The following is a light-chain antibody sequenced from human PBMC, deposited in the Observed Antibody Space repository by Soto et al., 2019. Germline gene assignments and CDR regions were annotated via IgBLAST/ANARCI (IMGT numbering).Light chain of an antibody. V-gene: IGKV3-20*01. CDR2: GAS. Sequence: EIVLTHSPGTLSLSPGERATLSCRASQSVSSSYLAWYQQKPGQAPRLLIYGASSRATGIPDRFSGSGSGTDFTITISRLEPEDFAVYYCQQYGSSLTWTFGQGTKVEIK. CDR1: QSVSSSY. J-gene: IGKJ1*01. CDR3: QQYGSSLTWT.